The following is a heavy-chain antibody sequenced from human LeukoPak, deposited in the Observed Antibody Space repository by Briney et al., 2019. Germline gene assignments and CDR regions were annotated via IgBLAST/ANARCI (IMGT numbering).Heavy chain of an antibody. CDR2: TYYRTKWYI. CDR1: GDTVSINSVA. J-gene: IGHJ4*02. V-gene: IGHV6-1*01. D-gene: IGHD1/OR15-1a*01. Sequence: SQTLSLTCAVSGDTVSINSVAWNWLSQNPSRGLEWLGRTYYRTKWYIECAESVRRRITISADTSKNQFPRQLNSVSPYDTAVYYCAREREHSFDYWGRGTLVTVSS. CDR3: AREREHSFDY.